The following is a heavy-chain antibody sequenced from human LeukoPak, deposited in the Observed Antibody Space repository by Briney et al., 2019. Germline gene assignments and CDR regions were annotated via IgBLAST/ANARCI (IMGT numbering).Heavy chain of an antibody. J-gene: IGHJ6*03. Sequence: PGGSLRLSCAASGFTFSSYVMHWVRQAPGKGLEYVSAINSDGSNTYYANSVKGRFTISRDNSKKTLFLQMGSLRVEDMAVYHCARSASRGEHYYCMDVWGKGTTVTVSS. CDR1: GFTFSSYV. V-gene: IGHV3-64*01. CDR2: INSDGSNT. D-gene: IGHD2-21*01. CDR3: ARSASRGEHYYCMDV.